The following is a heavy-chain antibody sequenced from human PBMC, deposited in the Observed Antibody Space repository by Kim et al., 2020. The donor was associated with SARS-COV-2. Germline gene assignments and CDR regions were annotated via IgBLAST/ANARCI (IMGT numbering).Heavy chain of an antibody. Sequence: SVKVSCKASGGTFSSYAISWVRQAPGQGLEWMGGIIPIFGTANYAQKFQGRVTITADESTSTAYMELSSLRSEDTAVYYCARDEGRITGTTYYYYGMDVWGQGTTVTVSS. D-gene: IGHD1-7*01. CDR1: GGTFSSYA. V-gene: IGHV1-69*13. CDR2: IIPIFGTA. J-gene: IGHJ6*02. CDR3: ARDEGRITGTTYYYYGMDV.